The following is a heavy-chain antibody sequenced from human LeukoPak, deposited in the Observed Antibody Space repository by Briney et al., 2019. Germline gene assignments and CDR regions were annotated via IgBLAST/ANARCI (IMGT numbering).Heavy chain of an antibody. J-gene: IGHJ4*02. CDR3: ARALGYCSSTSCEDY. V-gene: IGHV1-69*05. Sequence: GASVKVSCKASGGTFSSYAISWVRQAPGQGLEWMGGIIPIFGTANYAQKFQGRVTITTDESTSTAYMELSSLRSEDTAVYYCARALGYCSSTSCEDYWGQGTLVTVSS. D-gene: IGHD2-2*01. CDR2: IIPIFGTA. CDR1: GGTFSSYA.